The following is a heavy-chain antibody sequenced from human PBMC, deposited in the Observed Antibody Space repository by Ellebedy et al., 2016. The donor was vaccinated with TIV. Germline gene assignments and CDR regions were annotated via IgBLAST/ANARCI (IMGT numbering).Heavy chain of an antibody. CDR3: ARLRQDWYFDL. CDR1: GGSLSSYY. Sequence: SETLSLXXTVSGGSLSSYYWSWIWQPPGKGLEWIGYIFYSGNTNYNPSLNSRVTISVDTSKNQFSLKLSSVTATDTAVYHCARLRQDWYFDLWGRGTLVTVST. V-gene: IGHV4-59*08. CDR2: IFYSGNT. J-gene: IGHJ2*01.